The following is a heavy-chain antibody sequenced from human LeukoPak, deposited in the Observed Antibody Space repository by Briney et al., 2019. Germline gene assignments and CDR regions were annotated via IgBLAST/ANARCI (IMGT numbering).Heavy chain of an antibody. Sequence: SETPSLTCTVSGASINTYYWSCIRQPPGKGLEWIGYIYYSGTTSYNPSLKTRVTISIDTSKNQFSLKLSSVTAADTAVYYCARVLRPMASQYYFDYWGQGTLVTVSS. CDR3: ARVLRPMASQYYFDY. CDR2: IYYSGTT. V-gene: IGHV4-59*01. J-gene: IGHJ4*02. D-gene: IGHD3-10*01. CDR1: GASINTYY.